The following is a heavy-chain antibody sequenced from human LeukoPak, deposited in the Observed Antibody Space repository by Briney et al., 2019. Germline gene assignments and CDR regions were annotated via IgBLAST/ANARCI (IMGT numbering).Heavy chain of an antibody. CDR1: GYSISSGYY. V-gene: IGHV4-38-2*02. D-gene: IGHD5-12*01. J-gene: IGHJ5*02. CDR2: IYHSGST. Sequence: SETLSLTCTVSGYSISSGYYWGWFRQPPGKGLEWIGSIYHSGSTYYNPSLKSRVTISVDTSKNQFSLKLSSVTAADTAVYYCARAGYARNWFDPWGQGTLVTVSS. CDR3: ARAGYARNWFDP.